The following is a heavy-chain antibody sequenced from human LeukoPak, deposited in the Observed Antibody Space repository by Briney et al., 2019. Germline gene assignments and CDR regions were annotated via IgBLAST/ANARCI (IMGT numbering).Heavy chain of an antibody. CDR1: GFTFSSYA. CDR3: ARESLEWLLSADY. Sequence: GGSLRLSCAASGFTFSSYAMHWVRQAPGKGLEWVAVISYDGSNKYDADSVKGRFTISRDNSKNTLYLQMNSLRAEDTAVYYCARESLEWLLSADYWGQGTLVTVSS. J-gene: IGHJ4*02. D-gene: IGHD3-3*01. CDR2: ISYDGSNK. V-gene: IGHV3-30-3*01.